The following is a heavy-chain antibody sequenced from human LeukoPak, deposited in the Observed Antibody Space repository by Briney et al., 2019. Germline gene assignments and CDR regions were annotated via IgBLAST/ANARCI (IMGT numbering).Heavy chain of an antibody. CDR1: GFTFSSYG. CDR3: AKDSWVGWEIQLWLRGHYFDY. CDR2: IRYDGSNK. V-gene: IGHV3-30*02. J-gene: IGHJ4*02. Sequence: PGGSLRLSCAASGFTFSSYGMHWVRQAPGKGLEWVAFIRYDGSNKYYADSVKGRFTISRDNSKNTLYLQMNSLRAEDTAVYYCAKDSWVGWEIQLWLRGHYFDYWGQGTLVTVSS. D-gene: IGHD5-18*01.